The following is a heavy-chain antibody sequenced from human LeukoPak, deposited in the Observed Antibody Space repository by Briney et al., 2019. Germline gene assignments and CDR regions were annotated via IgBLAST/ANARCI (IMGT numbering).Heavy chain of an antibody. CDR3: AREYSGSLGVIDY. CDR1: GGTFSSYA. J-gene: IGHJ4*02. Sequence: SVKVSCKASGGTFSSYAISWVRQAPGQGLEWMGRIIPIFGTANYAQKFQGRVTITTDESTSTAYVELSSLRSEDTAVDYCAREYSGSLGVIDYWGQGTLVTVSS. D-gene: IGHD1-26*01. V-gene: IGHV1-69*05. CDR2: IIPIFGTA.